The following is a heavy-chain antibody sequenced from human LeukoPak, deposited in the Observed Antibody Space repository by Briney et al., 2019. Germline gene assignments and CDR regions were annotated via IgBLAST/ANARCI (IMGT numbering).Heavy chain of an antibody. J-gene: IGHJ4*02. V-gene: IGHV1-2*02. CDR2: INPNSGGT. D-gene: IGHD3-3*01. Sequence: ASVKVSCKASGYTFTGYYMHWVRQAPGQGLEWMGWINPNSGGTNYAQKFQGRVTTTRDTSISTAYMELSRLRSDDTAVYYCARGGIDFWSGSPRTFDYWGQGTLVTVSS. CDR3: ARGGIDFWSGSPRTFDY. CDR1: GYTFTGYY.